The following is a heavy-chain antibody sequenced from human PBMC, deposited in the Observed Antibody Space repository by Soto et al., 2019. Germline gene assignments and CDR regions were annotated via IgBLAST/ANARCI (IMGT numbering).Heavy chain of an antibody. D-gene: IGHD1-26*01. V-gene: IGHV1-18*04. J-gene: IGHJ3*02. CDR1: GFSFSDYF. CDR3: ARDSXSHGARFQLSGSDYPTAFDI. Sequence: ASVKVSCKGSGFSFSDYFLHWVRQAPGQGLEWMGWISGYNGNTNYVQNLPGRVTMTTATSTGTAYVDPRSLKSGDSAVDYCARDSXSHGARFQLSGSDYPTAFDISDQATILNVPS. CDR2: ISGYNGNT.